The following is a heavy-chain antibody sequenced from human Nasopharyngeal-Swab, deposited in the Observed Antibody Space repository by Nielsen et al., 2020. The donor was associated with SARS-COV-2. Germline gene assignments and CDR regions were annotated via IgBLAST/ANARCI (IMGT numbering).Heavy chain of an antibody. CDR2: IDPSDSYT. CDR1: GYSFTSYW. J-gene: IGHJ6*02. CDR3: AASRGPESYYYGSGDQSMDV. V-gene: IGHV5-10-1*01. D-gene: IGHD3-10*01. Sequence: GESLKISCQGSGYSFTSYWISWVRQMPGKGLEWMGRIDPSDSYTNYSPSFQGHVTISADKSISTAYLQWSSLKASDTAMYYCAASRGPESYYYGSGDQSMDVWGQGTTVTVSS.